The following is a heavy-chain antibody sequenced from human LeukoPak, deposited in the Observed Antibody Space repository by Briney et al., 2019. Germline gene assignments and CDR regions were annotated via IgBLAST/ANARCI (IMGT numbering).Heavy chain of an antibody. Sequence: GGSLRLSCAASEFSFNNFAMYWVRQAPGKGLEWLAVISYDGSITYYADSVKGRFTISRDNAKNSLYLQMNSLRAEDMALYYCAKDIYSAPHGGIDYWGQGTLVTVSS. D-gene: IGHD2-15*01. CDR1: EFSFNNFA. CDR3: AKDIYSAPHGGIDY. CDR2: ISYDGSIT. V-gene: IGHV3-30-3*01. J-gene: IGHJ4*02.